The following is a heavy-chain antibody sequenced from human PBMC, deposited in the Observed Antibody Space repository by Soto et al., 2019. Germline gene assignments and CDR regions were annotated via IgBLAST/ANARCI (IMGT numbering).Heavy chain of an antibody. CDR2: ISGSGGST. Sequence: LRLSCAASGFTFSSYAMSWVRQAPGKGLEWVSAISGSGGSTYYADSVKGRFTISRDNSKNTLYLQMNSLRAEDTAVYYCANQGQWLVRSPFDYWGQGTLVTVSS. CDR3: ANQGQWLVRSPFDY. CDR1: GFTFSSYA. V-gene: IGHV3-23*01. D-gene: IGHD6-19*01. J-gene: IGHJ4*02.